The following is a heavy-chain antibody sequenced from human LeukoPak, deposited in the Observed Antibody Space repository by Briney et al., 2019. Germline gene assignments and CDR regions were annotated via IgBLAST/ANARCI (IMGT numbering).Heavy chain of an antibody. V-gene: IGHV3-66*01. CDR2: IYSNTNT. CDR1: GFTVSSNY. D-gene: IGHD6-13*01. J-gene: IGHJ4*02. CDR3: ARGLVGAAGLFDY. Sequence: QTGGSLRLSCAASGFTVSSNYMTWVRQAPGTGPEWVSVIYSNTNTYYADSVKGRFTISRDNSKNTLYLQMNSLRAEDTAVYYCARGLVGAAGLFDYWGQGALVTVSS.